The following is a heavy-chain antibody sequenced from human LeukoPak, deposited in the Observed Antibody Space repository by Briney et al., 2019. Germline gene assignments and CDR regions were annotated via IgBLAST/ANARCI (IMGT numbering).Heavy chain of an antibody. CDR3: AKRSSSSSGYFDY. CDR1: GFTMRNHW. CDR2: LSGSGGST. V-gene: IGHV3-23*01. D-gene: IGHD6-6*01. J-gene: IGHJ4*02. Sequence: GGSLRLSCAASGFTMRNHWMSWVRQSPGKGLEWVSTLSGSGGSTYYADSVKGRLTISRDDSKNTLFLQMNSLRAEDTAVYFCAKRSSSSSGYFDYWGQGALVTVSS.